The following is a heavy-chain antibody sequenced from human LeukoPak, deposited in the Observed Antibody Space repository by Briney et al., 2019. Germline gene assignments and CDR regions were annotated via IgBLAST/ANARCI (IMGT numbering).Heavy chain of an antibody. Sequence: GGSLRLSCTASGFTFGDYAMSWFRQAPGKGLEWVGFIRSKAYGGTTEYAASVKGRFTISRDDSKSIAYLQMNSLKTEDTAVYYCTRDPERNYDSSGYFYWGQGTLVTVSS. CDR1: GFTFGDYA. CDR3: TRDPERNYDSSGYFY. D-gene: IGHD3-22*01. J-gene: IGHJ4*02. CDR2: IRSKAYGGTT. V-gene: IGHV3-49*03.